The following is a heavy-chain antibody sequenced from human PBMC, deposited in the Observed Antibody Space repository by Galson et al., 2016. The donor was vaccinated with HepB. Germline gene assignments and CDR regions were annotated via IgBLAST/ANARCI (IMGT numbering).Heavy chain of an antibody. D-gene: IGHD1-1*01. V-gene: IGHV3-23*01. Sequence: SLRLSCAASGFTFSNSAMSWVRQAPGKGLELVSAISGSTGRTYYADSVKGHLTISRDYYKNTLYLQMNSLRAGDTALYYCAKESPKNAGGAFDIWGQGTMVTVSS. CDR2: ISGSTGRT. J-gene: IGHJ3*02. CDR3: AKESPKNAGGAFDI. CDR1: GFTFSNSA.